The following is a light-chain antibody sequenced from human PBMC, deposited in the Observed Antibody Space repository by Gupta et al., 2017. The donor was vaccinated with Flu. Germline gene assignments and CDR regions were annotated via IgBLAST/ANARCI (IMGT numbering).Light chain of an antibody. CDR1: SSNIGNNY. CDR2: ENN. V-gene: IGLV1-51*02. Sequence: QSVLTQPPSVSAAPGQKFTISCSGSSSNIGNNYVSWYQQLPGTAPKLLIYENNKRPSGIPDRFSGSRSDTSATLGITGLRTGDEADYYCGTWDSSRSGWVFGGGTKLTVL. J-gene: IGLJ3*02. CDR3: GTWDSSRSGWV.